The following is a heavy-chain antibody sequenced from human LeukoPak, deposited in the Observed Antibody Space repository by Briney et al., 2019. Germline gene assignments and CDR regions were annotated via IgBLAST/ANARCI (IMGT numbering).Heavy chain of an antibody. CDR3: ARDKKGTSCYDY. Sequence: SETLSLTCTVSGGSISSYYWSWIRQSPGKGLEWIGFIYYSGSTAYNPSLKSRVTISVDTSKNQFSLKLSSVTAADTAVYYCARDKKGTSCYDYWGQGTLVTVSS. CDR1: GGSISSYY. J-gene: IGHJ4*02. D-gene: IGHD2-2*01. V-gene: IGHV4-59*01. CDR2: IYYSGST.